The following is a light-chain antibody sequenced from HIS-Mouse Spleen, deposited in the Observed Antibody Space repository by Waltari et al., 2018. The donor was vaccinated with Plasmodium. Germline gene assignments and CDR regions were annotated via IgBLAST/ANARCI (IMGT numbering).Light chain of an antibody. CDR1: QSVSSN. V-gene: IGKV3-15*01. Sequence: EIVMTQSPATLSVSPGERATLSCRASQSVSSNLAWYQQKPGQAPRLLIYGASTMATGIPARFSGSGSGTEFTRTISSLQSEDFAVYYCQQYNNWSFTFGPGTKVDIK. J-gene: IGKJ3*01. CDR3: QQYNNWSFT. CDR2: GAS.